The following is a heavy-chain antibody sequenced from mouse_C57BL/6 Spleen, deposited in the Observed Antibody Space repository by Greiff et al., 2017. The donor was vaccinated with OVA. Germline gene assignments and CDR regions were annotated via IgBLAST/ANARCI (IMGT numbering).Heavy chain of an antibody. D-gene: IGHD2-10*01. V-gene: IGHV5-6*01. Sequence: EVKLMESGGDLVKPGGSLKLSCAASGFTFSSYGMSWVRQTPDKRLEWVATISSGGSYTYYPDSVKGRFTISRDNAKNTLYLQMSSLKSEDTAMYYCARLPTGGFDYWGQGTTLTVSS. CDR3: ARLPTGGFDY. CDR1: GFTFSSYG. J-gene: IGHJ2*01. CDR2: ISSGGSYT.